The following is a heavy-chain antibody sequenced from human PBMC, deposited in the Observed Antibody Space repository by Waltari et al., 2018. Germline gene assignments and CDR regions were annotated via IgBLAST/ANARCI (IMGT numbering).Heavy chain of an antibody. D-gene: IGHD6-19*01. CDR3: AREKAVFDY. CDR2: IYYSGST. J-gene: IGHJ4*02. V-gene: IGHV4-59*01. CDR1: GGSISSYY. Sequence: QVQLQESGPGLVKPSETLSLTCTVSGGSISSYYWSWIRQPPGKGLEWIGYIYYSGSTNYNPSLKSRVTISVDTSKNQFSLKLSSVTAADTAVYYCAREKAVFDYWGQGTLVTVSS.